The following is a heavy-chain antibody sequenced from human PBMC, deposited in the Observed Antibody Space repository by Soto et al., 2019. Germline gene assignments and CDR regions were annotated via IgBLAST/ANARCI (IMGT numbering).Heavy chain of an antibody. V-gene: IGHV1-18*01. J-gene: IGHJ5*02. CDR3: ARVLRGVVNWFDP. CDR1: GDTFTNFG. Sequence: ASVKVSFKTSGDTFTNFGLSWVRQAPGQGLEWMGWIATYNTNRNYAQKFQGRLTLTTDTSTSTAYMELKSLGDDDTAVYYCARVLRGVVNWFDPWGQGTLVTV. CDR2: IATYNTNR. D-gene: IGHD3-10*01.